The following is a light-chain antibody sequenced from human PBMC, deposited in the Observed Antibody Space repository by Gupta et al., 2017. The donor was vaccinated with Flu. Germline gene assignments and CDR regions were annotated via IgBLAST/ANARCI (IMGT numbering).Light chain of an antibody. J-gene: IGKJ4*01. CDR1: QSSLYNSNNKNY. Sequence: DIVMTQSPDSLAVSLGERATINCKSSQSSLYNSNNKNYLAWYQQKAGQPPKLLINWASTRESGVPDRFSGRGSGTDFTLTISSLQAEDVAVYYCQQYYSTPHTFGGGTRVEIK. CDR2: WAS. V-gene: IGKV4-1*01. CDR3: QQYYSTPHT.